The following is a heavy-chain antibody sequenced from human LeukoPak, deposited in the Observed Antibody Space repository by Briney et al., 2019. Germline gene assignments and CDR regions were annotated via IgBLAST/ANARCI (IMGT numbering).Heavy chain of an antibody. D-gene: IGHD6-13*01. V-gene: IGHV3-21*04. Sequence: PGGSLRLSCAASGFTFSSYSMNWVRQAPGKGLEWVSSISSSSSYIYYADSVKGRFTISRDNSKNTLYLQMNSLRAEDTAVYYCAKGISSWYDYFDYWGQGTLVTVSS. CDR2: ISSSSSYI. J-gene: IGHJ4*02. CDR3: AKGISSWYDYFDY. CDR1: GFTFSSYS.